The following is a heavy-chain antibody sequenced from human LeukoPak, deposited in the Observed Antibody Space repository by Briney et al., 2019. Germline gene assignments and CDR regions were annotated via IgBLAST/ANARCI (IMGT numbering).Heavy chain of an antibody. CDR2: IRPDQSDI. V-gene: IGHV5-51*01. D-gene: IGHD6-13*01. CDR3: VRPAIRAGLDY. J-gene: IGHJ4*02. CDR1: GYNFGAFW. Sequence: GESLKISCKVAGYNFGAFWIGWVRQMPGKGLEWMGIIRPDQSDIKYSPSFQGQVTISADKSINTAYLQWNGLKASDTAMCYCVRPAIRAGLDYWGQGTLVTVSS.